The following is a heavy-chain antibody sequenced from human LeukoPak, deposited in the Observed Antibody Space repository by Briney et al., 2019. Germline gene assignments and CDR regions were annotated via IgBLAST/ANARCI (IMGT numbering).Heavy chain of an antibody. CDR2: IRYDGNNK. J-gene: IGHJ5*01. CDR1: GFTFSSSD. D-gene: IGHD3-16*01. CDR3: AKGYRNHLLILLDS. Sequence: PGGSLRLSCAASGFTFSSSDMYWVRQAPGKGLEWVAFIRYDGNNKYYADSVKGRLTITRDNSKNTLYLQMNSLRAADTAVYYCAKGYRNHLLILLDSWGQGTLVTVSS. V-gene: IGHV3-30*02.